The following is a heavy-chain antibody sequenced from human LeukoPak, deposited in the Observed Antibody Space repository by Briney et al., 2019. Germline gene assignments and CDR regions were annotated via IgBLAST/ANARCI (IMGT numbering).Heavy chain of an antibody. D-gene: IGHD4-17*01. V-gene: IGHV3-21*01. Sequence: GGSLRLSCAASGITFSSYSMNWVRQAPGKGLEWVSCIRSSSSYIYYADSVKGRFTISRDNAKKSLYLQMNSLRAEDTAVYYCARDRHYGDDDAFDIWGQGTMVTVSS. CDR2: IRSSSSYI. J-gene: IGHJ3*02. CDR1: GITFSSYS. CDR3: ARDRHYGDDDAFDI.